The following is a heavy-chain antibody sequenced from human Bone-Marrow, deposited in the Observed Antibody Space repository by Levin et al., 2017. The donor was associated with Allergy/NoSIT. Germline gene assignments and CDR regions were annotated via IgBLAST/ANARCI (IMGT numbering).Heavy chain of an antibody. J-gene: IGHJ3*01. CDR1: GYTFTDYY. D-gene: IGHD1-26*01. CDR3: ARDLVGVDAFDF. CDR2: INPDGGGT. Sequence: VASVKVSCKASGYTFTDYYIHWIRQAPGQGLEWMGRINPDGGGTKFSQKFEGRVTLTRDTSIRTVSMELSRLRSDDTAVYFCARDLVGVDAFDFWGQGTMVIVSS. V-gene: IGHV1-2*02.